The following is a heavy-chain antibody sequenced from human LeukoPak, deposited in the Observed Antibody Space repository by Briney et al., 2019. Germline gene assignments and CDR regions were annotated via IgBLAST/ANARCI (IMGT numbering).Heavy chain of an antibody. CDR2: IYSSGSA. V-gene: IGHV4-39*01. CDR1: GGSISSRGYR. D-gene: IGHD6-13*01. J-gene: IGHJ4*02. Sequence: PSETLSLTCTVSGGSISSRGYRWGWIRQPPGKGLEWIGYIYSSGSARYNSSLKSRVTISTDTSKNQFSLGLRSVTAADTSVYYCERGVAAAGTPGDASFDFLGQGALVTVSS. CDR3: ERGVAAAGTPGDASFDF.